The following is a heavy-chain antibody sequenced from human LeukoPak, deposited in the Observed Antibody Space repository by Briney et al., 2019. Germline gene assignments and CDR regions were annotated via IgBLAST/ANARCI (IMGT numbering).Heavy chain of an antibody. J-gene: IGHJ4*02. D-gene: IGHD3-3*01. Sequence: GRSLRLSCAASGFTFDDYAMHWVRQAPGKGLEWVSSISSSSSYIYYADSVKGRFTISRDNAKNSLYLQMNSLRAEDTAVYYCARATGDHYDFWSGQVLGYWGQGTLVTVSS. CDR3: ARATGDHYDFWSGQVLGY. V-gene: IGHV3-21*01. CDR1: GFTFDDYA. CDR2: ISSSSSYI.